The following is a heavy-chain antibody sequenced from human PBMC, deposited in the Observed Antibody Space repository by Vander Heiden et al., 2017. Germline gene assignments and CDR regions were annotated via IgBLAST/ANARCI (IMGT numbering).Heavy chain of an antibody. CDR3: ERFCSRTRCDVFDT. CDR2: IFGAGST. D-gene: IGHD2-2*01. V-gene: IGHV3-53*01. CDR1: GFTVSSNY. J-gene: IGHJ3*02. Sequence: EGGGSRPSGSLSLSCAASGFTVSSNYMTWIRQAPGKGLEWVSVIFGAGSTYYADSVKGRFTISRDQSKNTGYLQMNSLRAEDTAVYYCERFCSRTRCDVFDTWRQGTRFSVSS.